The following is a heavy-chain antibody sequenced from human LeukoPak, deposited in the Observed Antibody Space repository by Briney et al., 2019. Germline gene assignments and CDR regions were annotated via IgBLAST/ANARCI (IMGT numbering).Heavy chain of an antibody. D-gene: IGHD1-26*01. CDR1: GYTLTELS. CDR3: ATRLLLSNWFDP. J-gene: IGHJ5*02. Sequence: ASVKVSCKVSGYTLTELSMHWVRQAPGKGLEWMGGFDPEDGETIYAQKFQGRVTMTEDTSTDTAYMELSSLRSEDTAVYYCATRLLLSNWFDPWSQGTLVTVSS. CDR2: FDPEDGET. V-gene: IGHV1-24*01.